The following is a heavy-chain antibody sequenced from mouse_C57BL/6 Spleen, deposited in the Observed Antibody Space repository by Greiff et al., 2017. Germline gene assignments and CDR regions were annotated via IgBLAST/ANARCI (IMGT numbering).Heavy chain of an antibody. J-gene: IGHJ3*01. CDR2: INPSTGGT. CDR3: ARDYLRGFAY. V-gene: IGHV1-42*01. CDR1: GYSFTGYY. D-gene: IGHD5-5*01. Sequence: EVQLQQSGPELVKPGASVKISCKASGYSFTGYYMNWVKQSPEKSLEWIGEINPSTGGTTYNQKFKAKATLTVDKSSSTAYMQLKSLTSEDSAVYYCARDYLRGFAYWGQGTLVTVSA.